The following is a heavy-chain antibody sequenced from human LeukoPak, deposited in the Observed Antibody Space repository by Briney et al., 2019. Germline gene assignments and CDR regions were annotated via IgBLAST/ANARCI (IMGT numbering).Heavy chain of an antibody. CDR1: GFTFSSYG. D-gene: IGHD6-19*01. Sequence: PGGSLRLSCAASGFTFSSYGMHWVRQAPGKGLEWVAVISYDGSNKYYADSVKGRFTISRDNSKNTLYLQMNSLRAEDTAVYYCAKWGTGQWLATDYYYYGMDVWGQGTTVTVSS. CDR2: ISYDGSNK. V-gene: IGHV3-30*18. J-gene: IGHJ6*02. CDR3: AKWGTGQWLATDYYYYGMDV.